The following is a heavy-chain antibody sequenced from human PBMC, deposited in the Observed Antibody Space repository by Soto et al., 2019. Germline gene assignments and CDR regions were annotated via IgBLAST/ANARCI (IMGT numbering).Heavy chain of an antibody. CDR3: ATNRIIAAAGGYYYYGMDV. CDR1: GYTFTSYG. D-gene: IGHD6-13*01. Sequence: QVQLVQSGAEVKKPGASVKVSCKASGYTFTSYGISWVRQAPGQGLEWMGWISAYNGNTNYAQKLQGRVNMTTDTSPSTAYMELRSLRSDDTAVYYCATNRIIAAAGGYYYYGMDVWGQGTTVTVSS. J-gene: IGHJ6*02. V-gene: IGHV1-18*01. CDR2: ISAYNGNT.